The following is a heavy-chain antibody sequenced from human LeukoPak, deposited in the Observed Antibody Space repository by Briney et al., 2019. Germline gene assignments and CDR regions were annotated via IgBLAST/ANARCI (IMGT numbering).Heavy chain of an antibody. Sequence: GGSLRLSCAASGFTFSSYGMHWVRQAPGKGLEWVAFIRYDGSNKYYADSVKGRFTISRDNSKNTLYLQMNSPRAEDTAVYYCAKDPYYGGYYFDYWGQGTLVTVSS. V-gene: IGHV3-30*02. CDR2: IRYDGSNK. D-gene: IGHD4-23*01. CDR1: GFTFSSYG. J-gene: IGHJ4*02. CDR3: AKDPYYGGYYFDY.